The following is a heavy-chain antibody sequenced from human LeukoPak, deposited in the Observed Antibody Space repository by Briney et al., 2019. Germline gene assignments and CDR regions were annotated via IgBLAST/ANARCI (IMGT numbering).Heavy chain of an antibody. CDR1: GFTFSSYA. CDR3: ANFVEDAFDI. J-gene: IGHJ3*02. CDR2: IGGSGGST. Sequence: GGSLRLSCAASGFTFSSYAMSWVRQAPGKGLEWVSAIGGSGGSTYYADSVKGRFTISRDNSKNTLYLQMNSLRAEDTAVYYCANFVEDAFDIWGQGTMVTVSS. D-gene: IGHD3-3*01. V-gene: IGHV3-23*01.